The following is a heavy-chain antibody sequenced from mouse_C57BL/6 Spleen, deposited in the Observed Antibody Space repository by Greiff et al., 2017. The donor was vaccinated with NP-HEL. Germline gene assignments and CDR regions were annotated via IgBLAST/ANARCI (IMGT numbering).Heavy chain of an antibody. CDR3: ARGGLYYYAMDY. Sequence: QVQLQQSGAELVKPGASVKLSCKASGYTFTSYWMHWVKQRPGQGLEWIGMIHPNSGSTNYNEKFKSKATLTVDKSSSTAYMQLSSLTSEDSAVYYCARGGLYYYAMDYWGQGTSVTVSS. CDR2: IHPNSGST. V-gene: IGHV1-64*01. D-gene: IGHD1-1*02. CDR1: GYTFTSYW. J-gene: IGHJ4*01.